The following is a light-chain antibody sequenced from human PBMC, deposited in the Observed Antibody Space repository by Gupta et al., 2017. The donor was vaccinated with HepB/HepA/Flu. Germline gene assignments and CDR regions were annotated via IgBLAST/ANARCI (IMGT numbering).Light chain of an antibody. V-gene: IGKV1-39*01. CDR2: GAS. J-gene: IGKJ3*01. CDR1: QSISNS. CDR3: RNSYTSEFT. Sequence: DIQMTQYSSSLSASVGDRVTITCRTSQSISNSLNRQRHRPGETPNILIYGASASQIPVRSRFSGTGSGTEFTLTIIGLQPEDFATYYCRNSYTSEFTFGRGTKVEIK.